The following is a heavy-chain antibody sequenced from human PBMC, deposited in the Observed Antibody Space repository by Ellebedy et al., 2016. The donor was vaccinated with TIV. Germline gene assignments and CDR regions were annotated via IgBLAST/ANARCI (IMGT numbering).Heavy chain of an antibody. V-gene: IGHV4-59*08. CDR1: AGSTSTYY. CDR3: ARGPLRYFDWVYYYHGMDV. Sequence: MPSETLSLTCTVAAGSTSTYYWSWIRQPPGQGLEWIGYIYYSGYTEYNPSLKSRVTISLDTSKDQFSLRLSSVTAADTAVYYCARGPLRYFDWVYYYHGMDVWGQGTTGTVSS. D-gene: IGHD3-9*01. CDR2: IYYSGYT. J-gene: IGHJ6*02.